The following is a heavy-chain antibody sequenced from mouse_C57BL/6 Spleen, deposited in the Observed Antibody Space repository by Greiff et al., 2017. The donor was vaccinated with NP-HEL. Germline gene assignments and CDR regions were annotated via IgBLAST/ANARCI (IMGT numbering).Heavy chain of an antibody. J-gene: IGHJ4*01. V-gene: IGHV1-82*01. CDR3: AASISYYAMDY. CDR1: GYAFSSSW. Sequence: QVQLQQSGPELVKPGASVKISCKASGYAFSSSWMNWVKQRPGKGLEWIGRIYPGDGDTNYNGKFKGKATLTADKSSSTAYMQLSSLTSDDSAVYFCAASISYYAMDYWGQGTSVTVSS. D-gene: IGHD2-3*01. CDR2: IYPGDGDT.